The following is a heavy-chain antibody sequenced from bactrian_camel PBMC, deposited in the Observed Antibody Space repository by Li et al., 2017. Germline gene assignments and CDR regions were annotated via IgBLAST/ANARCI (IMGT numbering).Heavy chain of an antibody. CDR2: IYRDNGYT. V-gene: IGHV3S40*01. J-gene: IGHJ4*01. CDR3: AADHGTSRSSCTVVAATQY. D-gene: IGHD6*01. CDR1: GFTYSSGS. Sequence: DVQLVESGGGTVQAGGSLKVSCTASGFTYSSGSCMAWFRQAPGKERERIATIYRDNGYTSYADSVKGRFTISQDNAKNTVSLQMDSLRPEDTAMYYCAADHGTSRSSCTVVAATQYWGQGTQVTVS.